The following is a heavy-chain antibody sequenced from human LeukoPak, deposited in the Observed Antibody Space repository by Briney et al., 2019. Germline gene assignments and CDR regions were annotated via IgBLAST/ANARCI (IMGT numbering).Heavy chain of an antibody. Sequence: SVKVSCKASGGTFSSYAISWVRQAPGQGLEWMGGIIPIFGTANYAQKFQGRVTITADESTSTAYMVLSSLRSEDTAVYYCARERYCSSTSCYIWGQGTLVTVSS. V-gene: IGHV1-69*13. J-gene: IGHJ4*02. CDR3: ARERYCSSTSCYI. CDR1: GGTFSSYA. CDR2: IIPIFGTA. D-gene: IGHD2-2*02.